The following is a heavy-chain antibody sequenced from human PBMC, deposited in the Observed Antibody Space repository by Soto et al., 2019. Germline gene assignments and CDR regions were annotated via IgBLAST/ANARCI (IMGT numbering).Heavy chain of an antibody. Sequence: PGGSLRLSCAASGFTFSSYSMSWVRQAPGKGLEWVSAISGSGGSTYYADSVKGRFTISRDNSKNTLYLQMNSLRAEDTAVYYCAKDSPSDIVVVPDARGYMDVWGKGTTVTVSS. CDR3: AKDSPSDIVVVPDARGYMDV. CDR1: GFTFSSYS. CDR2: ISGSGGST. D-gene: IGHD2-2*01. J-gene: IGHJ6*03. V-gene: IGHV3-23*01.